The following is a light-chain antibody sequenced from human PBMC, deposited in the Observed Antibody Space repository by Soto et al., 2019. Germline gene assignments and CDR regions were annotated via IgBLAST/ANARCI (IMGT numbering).Light chain of an antibody. CDR3: QQYLNLLT. J-gene: IGKJ4*01. CDR1: QDINIY. V-gene: IGKV1-33*01. CDR2: DAS. Sequence: DIQMTQSPSSLSASVGDRVTITCQASQDINIYLNWYQQKPGKAPKLLIYDASKLETGVPSRFSGSGSGTEFTFTISSLQPEDIATYFCQQYLNLLTFGGGTKVEIK.